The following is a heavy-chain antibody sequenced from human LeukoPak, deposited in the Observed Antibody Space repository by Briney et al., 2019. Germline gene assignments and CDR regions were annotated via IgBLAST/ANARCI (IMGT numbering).Heavy chain of an antibody. CDR2: IYQRATV. CDR3: ARDRNGLWFGAPYPDY. V-gene: IGHV4-38-2*02. Sequence: SETLSLTCNVSGYSISSGYFWGWVRQAPGKGLEWIGSIYQRATVHYNPSLKSRVTISLDTSKNHFSLNLRSMQASDTAVYYCARDRNGLWFGAPYPDYWGQGTLVTVSS. J-gene: IGHJ4*02. CDR1: GYSISSGYF. D-gene: IGHD3-10*01.